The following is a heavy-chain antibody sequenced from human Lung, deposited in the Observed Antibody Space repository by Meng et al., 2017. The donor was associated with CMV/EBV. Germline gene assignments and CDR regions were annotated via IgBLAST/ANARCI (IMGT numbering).Heavy chain of an antibody. CDR2: IYPGDSDT. V-gene: IGHV5-51*01. Sequence: GESXKISCKGSGYSFTSYWIGWVRQMPGKGLEWMGIIYPGDSDTRYSPSFQGQVTIPADKSISTSYLQWSSLKAWDTAMYYCARQVVPAAKANYYYYYGMDVWXKGTXVTVSS. CDR3: ARQVVPAAKANYYYYYGMDV. J-gene: IGHJ6*04. D-gene: IGHD2-2*01. CDR1: GYSFTSYW.